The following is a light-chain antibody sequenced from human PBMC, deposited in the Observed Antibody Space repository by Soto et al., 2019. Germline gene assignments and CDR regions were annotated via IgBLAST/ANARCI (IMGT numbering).Light chain of an antibody. Sequence: IVLTQSPATLSLSPGERATLSCRASQSVSSDLAWYQQTPGQAPRLLIYDASNRATGIPARFSGSGSGTDFTLTISSLEPEDFAVYYCQQRSNWPRLTFGGGTKVEIK. CDR2: DAS. CDR3: QQRSNWPRLT. CDR1: QSVSSD. J-gene: IGKJ4*01. V-gene: IGKV3-11*01.